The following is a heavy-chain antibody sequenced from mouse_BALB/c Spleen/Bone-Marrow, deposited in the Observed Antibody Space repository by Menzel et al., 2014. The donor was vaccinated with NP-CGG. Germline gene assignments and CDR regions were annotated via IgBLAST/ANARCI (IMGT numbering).Heavy chain of an antibody. V-gene: IGHV1-69*02. CDR1: GYTFTNYW. J-gene: IGHJ4*01. CDR2: IDPSDSYS. Sequence: VQLQQSGAELVKPGASVKLSCKASGYTFTNYWMHWVKRRPGQGLEWIGGIDPSDSYSNYNQNFKGKATLTVDKSSSTAYMQLTSLTSEDSAVYYCARGVVYYYAMDYWGQGTSVTVSS. CDR3: ARGVVYYYAMDY.